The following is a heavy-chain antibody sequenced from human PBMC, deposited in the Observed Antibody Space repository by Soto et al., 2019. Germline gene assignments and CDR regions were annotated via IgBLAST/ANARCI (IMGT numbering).Heavy chain of an antibody. CDR3: ARGGAPIDY. Sequence: QVQLVQSGAEVKKPGASVKVSCKASGYTFTNFGISWVRQAPGQGLEWMGWISAYNGNTNYARNFQGRGAMTTYTPASTAYMERRSLRSDDTAVYYWARGGAPIDYWGQGTLVTVSS. D-gene: IGHD3-16*01. CDR1: GYTFTNFG. CDR2: ISAYNGNT. V-gene: IGHV1-18*01. J-gene: IGHJ4*02.